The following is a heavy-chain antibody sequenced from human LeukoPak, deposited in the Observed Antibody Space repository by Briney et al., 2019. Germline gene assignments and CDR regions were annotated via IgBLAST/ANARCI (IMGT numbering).Heavy chain of an antibody. D-gene: IGHD6-19*01. CDR2: INPSGGDT. CDR1: GYTFTSYY. Sequence: ASVKVSCKASGYTFTSYYMHWVRQAPGQGLEWMGIINPSGGDTSYAQKFQGRVTMTRDKSTTTVYMELSSLRSEDTAVYYCARGPSGWYDYWGQGTLVTVSS. V-gene: IGHV1-46*01. CDR3: ARGPSGWYDY. J-gene: IGHJ4*02.